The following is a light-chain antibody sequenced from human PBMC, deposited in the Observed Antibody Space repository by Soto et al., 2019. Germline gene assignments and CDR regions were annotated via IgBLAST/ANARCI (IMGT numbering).Light chain of an antibody. CDR1: QGVGGW. J-gene: IGKJ3*01. Sequence: IQMTQSPSSVSASVGDRVTMTCRASQGVGGWLAWYQQKPGKVPKLLIHATSSLHSGVRSRFSGSGSGTDFTLSISSLQPEDFATYYCQQTHSLPLSFGPGTKVDIK. CDR2: ATS. CDR3: QQTHSLPLS. V-gene: IGKV1-12*01.